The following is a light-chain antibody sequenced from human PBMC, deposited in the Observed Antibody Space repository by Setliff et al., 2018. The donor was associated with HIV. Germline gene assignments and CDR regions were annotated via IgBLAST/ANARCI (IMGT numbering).Light chain of an antibody. V-gene: IGLV2-14*03. CDR3: SSYTSTNTLV. CDR2: DVT. Sequence: QSALTQPASVSGSPGQSITTACSGFSSDVGTYNFVSWYQQHPGKAPKLMIYDVTKRPSGVPDRFSGSKSANTASLTISGLQAEDEADYYCSSYTSTNTLVFGGGTKVTVL. CDR1: SSDVGTYNF. J-gene: IGLJ3*02.